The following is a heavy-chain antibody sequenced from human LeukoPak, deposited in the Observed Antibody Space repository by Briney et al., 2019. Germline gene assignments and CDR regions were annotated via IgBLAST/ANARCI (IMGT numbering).Heavy chain of an antibody. D-gene: IGHD3-10*01. CDR1: GGSFSGYY. V-gene: IGHV4-34*01. CDR3: ARGDGSGIIGELTKNWFDR. Sequence: SGTLSLTCAVYGGSFSGYYWSGIRQPPGKGLEWIGEINHSGSTNYNPSLKSRVTISVDTSKDQFPLKLSSVTAADSAVYYCARGDGSGIIGELTKNWFDRWGQGTLVTAS. CDR2: INHSGST. J-gene: IGHJ5*02.